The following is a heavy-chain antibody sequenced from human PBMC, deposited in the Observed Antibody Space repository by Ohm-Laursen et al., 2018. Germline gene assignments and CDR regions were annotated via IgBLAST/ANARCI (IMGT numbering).Heavy chain of an antibody. CDR3: ARARSLNGDYVEIDY. J-gene: IGHJ4*02. V-gene: IGHV3-74*01. CDR2: VESDGSGT. Sequence: GSLRLSCTASGFTFSNYWMHWVRQAPGKGLVWVSRVESDGSGTTYADSVKGRFTISRDNAKNTLYLQMNSLRAEDTAVYYCARARSLNGDYVEIDYWGQGTLVTVSS. CDR1: GFTFSNYW. D-gene: IGHD4-17*01.